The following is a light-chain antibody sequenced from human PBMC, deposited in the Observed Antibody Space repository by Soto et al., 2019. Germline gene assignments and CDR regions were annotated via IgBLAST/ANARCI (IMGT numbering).Light chain of an antibody. CDR3: QSYDNSLSGSWV. J-gene: IGLJ3*02. Sequence: QSVLTQPPSASGTPGQRVTISCSGRSSNIGSNYVYWYQQLPGTAPKLLIYGNSNRPSGVPDRFSGSKSGTSASLAINGLQAEDEAHYYCQSYDNSLSGSWVFGGGTKVTVL. CDR2: GNS. CDR1: SSNIGSNY. V-gene: IGLV1-47*02.